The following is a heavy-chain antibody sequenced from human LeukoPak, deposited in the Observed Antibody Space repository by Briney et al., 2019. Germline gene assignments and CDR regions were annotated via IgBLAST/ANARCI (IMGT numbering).Heavy chain of an antibody. Sequence: KTSETLSLTCTVSGGSISSYYWSWIRQPPGKGLEWIGDIYYSGSTYYNPSLKSRVTMSVDTSNNQFSLKLSSVTAADTAIYYCAREVITPGDSDGFDLWGQGTMVSVSS. CDR1: GGSISSYY. CDR3: AREVITPGDSDGFDL. V-gene: IGHV4-59*04. D-gene: IGHD2-2*01. CDR2: IYYSGST. J-gene: IGHJ3*01.